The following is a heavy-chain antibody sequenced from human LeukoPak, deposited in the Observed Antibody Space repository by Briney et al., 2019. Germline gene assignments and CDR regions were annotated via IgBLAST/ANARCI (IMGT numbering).Heavy chain of an antibody. V-gene: IGHV3-11*01. CDR3: ARSIYSGGWDEAFDI. Sequence: PGGSLRLSCAASGFTFSDYYMSWIRQAPGKGLEWVSYISSSGSTIYYADSVKGRFTISRDNAKNTLYLQMNSLRAEDTAVYYCARSIYSGGWDEAFDIWGQGTMVTVSS. D-gene: IGHD6-19*01. CDR1: GFTFSDYY. CDR2: ISSSGSTI. J-gene: IGHJ3*02.